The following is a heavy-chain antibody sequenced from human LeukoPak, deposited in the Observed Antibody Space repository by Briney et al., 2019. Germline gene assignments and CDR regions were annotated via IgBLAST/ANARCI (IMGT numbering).Heavy chain of an antibody. CDR1: GYTLTELS. D-gene: IGHD2/OR15-2a*01. Sequence: ASVKVSCKVSGYTLTELSMHWVRQAPGKGLEWMGGFDPEDGETIYAQKFQGRVTMTEDTSTGTAYMELSSLRSEDAAVYYCARGLGPYSTTWYPPLRYWGQGTLVTVSS. CDR3: ARGLGPYSTTWYPPLRY. V-gene: IGHV1-24*01. J-gene: IGHJ4*02. CDR2: FDPEDGET.